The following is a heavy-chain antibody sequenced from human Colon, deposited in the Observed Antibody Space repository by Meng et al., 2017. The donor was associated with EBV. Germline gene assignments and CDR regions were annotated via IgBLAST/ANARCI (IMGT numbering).Heavy chain of an antibody. Sequence: VQLQESVPGLVKPSGTLSLTCAVSGDSISNNWWSWVRQPPGKGLEWIGEIYHSGPTNYNPSLRSRVTISVDKSKNQFSLQLTSVTAADTAVYYCARNGDYNPGLYWGQGTLVTVSS. CDR1: GDSISNNW. CDR3: ARNGDYNPGLY. D-gene: IGHD4-17*01. J-gene: IGHJ4*02. CDR2: IYHSGPT. V-gene: IGHV4-4*02.